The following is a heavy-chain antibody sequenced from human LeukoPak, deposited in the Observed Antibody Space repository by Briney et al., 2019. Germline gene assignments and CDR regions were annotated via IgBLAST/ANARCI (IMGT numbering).Heavy chain of an antibody. CDR2: IYTSGST. CDR3: ARSTYYYDSSGLPCA. CDR1: GGSISSGSYY. D-gene: IGHD3-22*01. J-gene: IGHJ5*02. Sequence: TPSETLSLTCTVSGGSISSGSYYWSWIRQPAGKGLEWIGRIYTSGSTNYNPSLKSRVTISVDTSKNQFSLKLSSVTAADTAVYYCARSTYYYDSSGLPCAWGQGTLVTVSS. V-gene: IGHV4-61*02.